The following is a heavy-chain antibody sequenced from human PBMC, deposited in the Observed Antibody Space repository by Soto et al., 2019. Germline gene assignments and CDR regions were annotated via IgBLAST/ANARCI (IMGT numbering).Heavy chain of an antibody. D-gene: IGHD3-22*01. CDR2: IIPIFGTA. J-gene: IGHJ6*02. CDR1: GGSFSSYA. Sequence: GTAVKVSCKASGGSFSSYASSWVRQAPGQGLEWMGGIIPIFGTANYAQKFQGRVTITADESTSTAYMELSSLRSEDTAVYYCARTYYYDSSGHYYYYGMDVWGQGTTVTVSS. V-gene: IGHV1-69*01. CDR3: ARTYYYDSSGHYYYYGMDV.